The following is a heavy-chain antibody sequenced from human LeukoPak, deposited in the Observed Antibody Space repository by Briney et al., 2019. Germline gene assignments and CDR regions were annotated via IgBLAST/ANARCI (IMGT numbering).Heavy chain of an antibody. J-gene: IGHJ4*02. CDR1: GFTFSSYA. Sequence: GGSLRLSCAASGFTFSSYAMSWVRQAPGKGLEYVSAISNNGGSTYYANSVKGRFTISRDNSKNTLYLQMGSLRAEDMAVYYCARVGTTALLDYWVQGTLVTVSS. CDR2: ISNNGGST. CDR3: ARVGTTALLDY. D-gene: IGHD4-17*01. V-gene: IGHV3-64*01.